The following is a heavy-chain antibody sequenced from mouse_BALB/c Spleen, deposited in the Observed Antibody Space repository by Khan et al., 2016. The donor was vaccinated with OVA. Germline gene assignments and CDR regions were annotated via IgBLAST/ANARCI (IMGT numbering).Heavy chain of an antibody. J-gene: IGHJ3*01. CDR1: GYTFADYV. D-gene: IGHD4-1*01. V-gene: IGHV1-77*01. CDR2: IYPGSDST. CDR3: ARAGWDVFAY. Sequence: QVQLQQSGPELVKPGASVKMSCKASGYTFADYVMNWVKQRNGQGLEWSGQIYPGSDSTYYNEKFKGKDTLTAGRCASSAYMQLSNLTSEDSAVYFCARAGWDVFAYWGQGTLFTVSA.